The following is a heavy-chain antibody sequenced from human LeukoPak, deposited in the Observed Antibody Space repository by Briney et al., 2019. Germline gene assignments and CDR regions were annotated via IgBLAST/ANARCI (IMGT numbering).Heavy chain of an antibody. CDR1: GFTFSSYW. Sequence: GGSLRLSCAASGFTFSSYWMSWVRQAPGKGLEWVANIKQDGSEKYYVNSVKGRFTISRINAKNSLYLQMNSLRAEDTAVYYCARGGTYHRSLGQGTLVTVPP. D-gene: IGHD1-14*01. CDR2: IKQDGSEK. CDR3: ARGGTYHRS. V-gene: IGHV3-7*01. J-gene: IGHJ5*02.